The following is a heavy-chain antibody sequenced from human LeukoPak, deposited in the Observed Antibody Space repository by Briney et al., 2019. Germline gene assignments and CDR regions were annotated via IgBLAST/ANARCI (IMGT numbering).Heavy chain of an antibody. Sequence: SETLSLTCTVSGYSISSGYYWGWIRQPPGKGLEWIGSIYHSGSTYYNPSLKSRVTISVDTSKNQFSLKLSSVTAADTAVYYCARGLIVVVPAAIGGWFDPWGQGTLVTVSS. D-gene: IGHD2-2*02. J-gene: IGHJ5*02. CDR3: ARGLIVVVPAAIGGWFDP. CDR2: IYHSGST. CDR1: GYSISSGYY. V-gene: IGHV4-38-2*02.